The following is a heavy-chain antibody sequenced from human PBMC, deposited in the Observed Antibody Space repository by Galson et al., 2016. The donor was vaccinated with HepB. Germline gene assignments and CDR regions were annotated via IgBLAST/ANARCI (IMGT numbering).Heavy chain of an antibody. D-gene: IGHD3-10*01. V-gene: IGHV3-23*01. CDR3: AVWFGDVNY. J-gene: IGHJ4*02. Sequence: SLRLSCAASGFTSSNYDMSWVRQAPGKGLQWVSVVRASGNGGSTHYADSVKGRFTISRDTSKNTLYLQMNSLRAEDTAVYYCAVWFGDVNYWGQGILVTVSS. CDR1: GFTSSNYD. CDR2: VRASGNGGST.